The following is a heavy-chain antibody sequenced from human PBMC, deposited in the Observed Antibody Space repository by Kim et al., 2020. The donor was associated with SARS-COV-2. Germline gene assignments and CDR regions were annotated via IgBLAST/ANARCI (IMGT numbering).Heavy chain of an antibody. Sequence: ASVKVSCKTSGYTFTSFAMNWVRQAPGQGLEWMGWINTNTGNPMYAQGFTGRFVLSLDTSVSTAYVQINSLKAEDTAVYYCARDGTIAVAGTFTDDWGQGTLVTVSS. V-gene: IGHV7-4-1*02. CDR1: GYTFTSFA. CDR2: INTNTGNP. J-gene: IGHJ4*02. CDR3: ARDGTIAVAGTFTDD. D-gene: IGHD6-19*01.